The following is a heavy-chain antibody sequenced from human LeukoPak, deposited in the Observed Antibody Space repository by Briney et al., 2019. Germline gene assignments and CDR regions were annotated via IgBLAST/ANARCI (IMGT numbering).Heavy chain of an antibody. J-gene: IGHJ4*02. Sequence: SETLSLTCAVYGGSFSGYYWSWIRQPPGKGLEWIGETNHSGSTNYNPSLKSRVTISVDTSKNQFSLKLSSVTAADTAVYYCARGHYGSGSYYQARYYFDYWGQGTLVTVSS. CDR1: GGSFSGYY. V-gene: IGHV4-34*01. D-gene: IGHD3-10*01. CDR2: TNHSGST. CDR3: ARGHYGSGSYYQARYYFDY.